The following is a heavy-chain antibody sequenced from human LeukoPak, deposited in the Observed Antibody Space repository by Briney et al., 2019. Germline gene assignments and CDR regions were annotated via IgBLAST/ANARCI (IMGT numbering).Heavy chain of an antibody. CDR1: GYTFTSYY. J-gene: IGHJ3*02. D-gene: IGHD2/OR15-2a*01. V-gene: IGHV1-46*01. CDR2: INPSGGST. Sequence: GASVKVSCKASGYTFTSYYMHWVRRAPGQGLEWMGIINPSGGSTSYAQKFQGRVTMTRDTSTSTVYMELSSLRSEDTAVYYCATTTARAGDAFDIWGQGTMVTVSS. CDR3: ATTTARAGDAFDI.